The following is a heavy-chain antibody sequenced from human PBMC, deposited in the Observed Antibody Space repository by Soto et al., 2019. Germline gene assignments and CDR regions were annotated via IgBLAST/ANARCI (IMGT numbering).Heavy chain of an antibody. D-gene: IGHD6-13*01. CDR2: IYYSGNT. CDR3: ATSYGSSWFLMSA. J-gene: IGHJ5*02. CDR1: GSSIINSY. Sequence: PSETLSLTCTVSGSSIINSYWIWIRQPPGKGLEWIGDIYYSGNTNYNPSLKSRVTISVDTSQNHFSLKLSSVTAADTAVYNCATSYGSSWFLMSAWGQGSLVTVSS. V-gene: IGHV4-59*01.